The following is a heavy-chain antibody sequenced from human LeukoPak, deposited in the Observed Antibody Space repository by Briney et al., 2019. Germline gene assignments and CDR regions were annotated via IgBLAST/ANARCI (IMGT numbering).Heavy chain of an antibody. Sequence: GGSLRLSCTASGFTFSSYAMHWVRQAPGKGLEWVAVTSSDGNIKYYADSVKGRFTISRDNSKNTLYLQMNSLRGEDTGVYYCARDPVPATARHFDYWGQGTLVTVSS. V-gene: IGHV3-30-3*01. CDR1: GFTFSSYA. D-gene: IGHD1-1*01. J-gene: IGHJ4*02. CDR2: TSSDGNIK. CDR3: ARDPVPATARHFDY.